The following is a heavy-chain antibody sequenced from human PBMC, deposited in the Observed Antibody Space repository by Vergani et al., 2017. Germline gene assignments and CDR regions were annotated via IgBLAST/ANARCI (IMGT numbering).Heavy chain of an antibody. D-gene: IGHD2-8*02. CDR3: ARDGCKDFKWCKFWYVEL. V-gene: IGHV1-69*01. Sequence: QVQLVQSGAEVKKPGSSVKVSCKASGGTFSSYAISWVRQAPGQGLEWMGGIIPSFGTANYAQKFQGRVTITADESTSTAYMELSSLRSEDTAVYYCARDGCKDFKWCKFWYVELWGRGTLVTVSS. J-gene: IGHJ2*01. CDR2: IIPSFGTA. CDR1: GGTFSSYA.